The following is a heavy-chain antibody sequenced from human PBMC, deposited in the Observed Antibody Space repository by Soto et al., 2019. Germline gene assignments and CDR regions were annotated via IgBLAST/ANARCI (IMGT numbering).Heavy chain of an antibody. Sequence: QVQLVESGGGVVQPGRSLRLSCAVSGFIFKNYALNWVRQAPGKGLEWVESITRDGYNKYYADSVKGRFTISRDNSKNTLSLQMTALRVEDSSVYYCTTSSGGSSSVGMDYWGPGTLVTVSS. D-gene: IGHD6-6*01. J-gene: IGHJ4*02. V-gene: IGHV3-30*04. CDR1: GFIFKNYA. CDR3: TTSSGGSSSVGMDY. CDR2: ITRDGYNK.